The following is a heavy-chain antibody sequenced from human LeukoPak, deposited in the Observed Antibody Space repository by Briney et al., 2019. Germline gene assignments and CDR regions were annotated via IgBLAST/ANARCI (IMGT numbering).Heavy chain of an antibody. J-gene: IGHJ4*02. CDR3: ARLQGLHFDY. Sequence: PSETLSLTCAVSGYSTSSGYYWGWIRQPPGKGREWIGSIYHSGSTHYNPSLKTRVTISVDTSKNQFSLKLSSVTAADTAVYYCARLQGLHFDYWGQGTLVTVSS. V-gene: IGHV4-38-2*01. CDR1: GYSTSSGYY. CDR2: IYHSGST.